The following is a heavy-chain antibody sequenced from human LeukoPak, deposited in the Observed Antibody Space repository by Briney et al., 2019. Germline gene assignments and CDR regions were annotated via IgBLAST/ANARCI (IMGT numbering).Heavy chain of an antibody. CDR2: IYPGDSDT. J-gene: IGHJ5*02. D-gene: IGHD6-19*01. V-gene: IGHV5-51*01. CDR1: GYNFTSYW. Sequence: PGESLKISCKGSGYNFTSYWIGWVRHMPGKGLEWMGIIYPGDSDTRYSPSFQGQVTISADKSTSTAYLQWSSLKASDTAMYYCARTDYIAVAGTDNWFDPWGQGTLVTVSS. CDR3: ARTDYIAVAGTDNWFDP.